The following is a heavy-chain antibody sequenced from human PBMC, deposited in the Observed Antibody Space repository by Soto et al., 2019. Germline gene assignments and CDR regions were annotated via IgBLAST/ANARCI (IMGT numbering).Heavy chain of an antibody. V-gene: IGHV3-11*01. J-gene: IGHJ3*02. Sequence: PGGSLRLSCAASGFTFSDYYMSWIRQAPGKGLEWVSYISSSGSTIYYADSVKGRFTISRDNAKNSLYLQMNSLRAEDTAVYYCAAEMDIVVVVAATNDAFDIWGQGTMVTVSS. CDR3: AAEMDIVVVVAATNDAFDI. D-gene: IGHD2-15*01. CDR2: ISSSGSTI. CDR1: GFTFSDYY.